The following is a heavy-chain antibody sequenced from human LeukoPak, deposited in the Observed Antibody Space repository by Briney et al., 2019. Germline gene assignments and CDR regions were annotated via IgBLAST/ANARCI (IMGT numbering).Heavy chain of an antibody. CDR3: ARDAYDDASES. D-gene: IGHD3-3*01. CDR2: LRPDGSDK. J-gene: IGHJ5*02. CDR1: GFTFSGYW. V-gene: IGHV3-7*01. Sequence: GGSLRLSCAASGFTFSGYWMTWVRQAPGKGLEWVANLRPDGSDKYYADPVKGRFTISRGNAKNSLYLQMNGLRADDTAIYYCARDAYDDASESWGQGTLVTVSS.